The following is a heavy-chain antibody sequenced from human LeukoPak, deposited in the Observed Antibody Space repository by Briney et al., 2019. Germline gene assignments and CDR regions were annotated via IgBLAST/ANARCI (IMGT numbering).Heavy chain of an antibody. D-gene: IGHD6-19*01. CDR1: GFTFDDYT. CDR3: AKSGPFNGAVGYMDV. Sequence: GALRLSCAASGFTFDDYTMHWVRQAPGKGLEWVSLISWDGGSTYYADSVKGRFTISRDNSKNSLYLQMNSLRAEDTALYYCAKSGPFNGAVGYMDVWGKGTTVTVSS. J-gene: IGHJ6*03. V-gene: IGHV3-43*01. CDR2: ISWDGGST.